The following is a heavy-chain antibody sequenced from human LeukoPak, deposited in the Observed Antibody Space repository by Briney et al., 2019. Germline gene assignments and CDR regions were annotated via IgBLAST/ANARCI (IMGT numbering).Heavy chain of an antibody. D-gene: IGHD3-10*01. CDR1: GFTFSSYA. V-gene: IGHV3-23*01. CDR2: ISGSGGST. J-gene: IGHJ4*02. Sequence: GGSLRLSCAASGFTFSSYAMSWVRQAPGKGLEWVSAISGSGGSTYYADSVKGRFTLSRDNSKNTLYLQMNSLGAEDTGVYYCAKDWEVLLWFGEFSYFVYWGGGTLV. CDR3: AKDWEVLLWFGEFSYFVY.